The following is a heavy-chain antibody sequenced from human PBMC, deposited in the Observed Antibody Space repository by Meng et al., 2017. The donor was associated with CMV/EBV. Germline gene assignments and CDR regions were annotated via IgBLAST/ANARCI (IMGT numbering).Heavy chain of an antibody. CDR2: TYYRSKWYN. CDR1: GDSVSSNSAA. D-gene: IGHD3-3*01. CDR3: ARETIFGVVIIWDWFDP. V-gene: IGHV6-1*01. J-gene: IGHJ5*02. Sequence: SETLSLTCAISGDSVSSNSAAWNWIRQSPSRGLEWLGRTYYRSKWYNDYAVSVKSRITINPDTSKNQFSLQLNSVTPEDTAVYYCARETIFGVVIIWDWFDPWGQGTLVTAPQ.